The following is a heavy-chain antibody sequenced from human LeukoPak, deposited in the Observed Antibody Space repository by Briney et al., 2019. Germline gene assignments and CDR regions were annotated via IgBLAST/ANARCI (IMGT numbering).Heavy chain of an antibody. CDR2: IYYSGST. Sequence: SETLSLTCTVSGGSISSGDYYWSWIRQPPGKGLEWIVYIYYSGSTYYNPSLKSRVTISVDTSKNQFSLKLSSVTAADTAVYYCAGRKPYYFDYWGQGTLVTVSS. J-gene: IGHJ4*02. CDR3: AGRKPYYFDY. CDR1: GGSISSGDYY. V-gene: IGHV4-30-4*01. D-gene: IGHD1-14*01.